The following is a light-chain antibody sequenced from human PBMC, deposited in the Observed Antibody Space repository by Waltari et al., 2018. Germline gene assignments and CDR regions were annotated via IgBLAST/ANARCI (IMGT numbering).Light chain of an antibody. J-gene: IGKJ4*01. CDR3: QHRYNWPLA. CDR1: QSISSY. V-gene: IGKV3-11*01. CDR2: DAS. Sequence: EIVLTQSPATLSLSPGERATLSCRASQSISSYLAWYQQKPGQTPRLLIYDASNMATGIPARFSGSGSGTDFTLTISSLEPEDFAVYYCQHRYNWPLAFGGGTKVE.